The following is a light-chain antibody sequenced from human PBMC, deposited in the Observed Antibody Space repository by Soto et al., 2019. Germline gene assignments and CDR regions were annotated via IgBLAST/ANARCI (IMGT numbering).Light chain of an antibody. CDR1: QSISSW. V-gene: IGKV1-5*01. CDR2: DAS. J-gene: IGKJ5*01. Sequence: DIQMTQSPSTLSASVGDRVTITCRASQSISSWLAWYQQKPGKAPKLLIYDASSLESGVPSRFSGSGYGTDFTLPISSLQPDDFATYCKQQYYSYHIRLGQGRRLE. CDR3: QQYYSYHIR.